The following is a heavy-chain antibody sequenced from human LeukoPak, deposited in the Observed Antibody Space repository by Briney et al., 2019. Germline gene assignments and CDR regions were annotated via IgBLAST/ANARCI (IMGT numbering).Heavy chain of an antibody. Sequence: ASVKVSCEASGYTFTSYDINWVRQATGQGLEWMGWMNPNSGNTGYAQKFQGRVTITRNTSISTAYMELSSLRSEDTAVYYCARGRKNCRGGGSCYSPALYYFDYWGQGTLVTVSS. CDR1: GYTFTSYD. CDR2: MNPNSGNT. D-gene: IGHD2-15*01. V-gene: IGHV1-8*03. CDR3: ARGRKNCRGGGSCYSPALYYFDY. J-gene: IGHJ4*02.